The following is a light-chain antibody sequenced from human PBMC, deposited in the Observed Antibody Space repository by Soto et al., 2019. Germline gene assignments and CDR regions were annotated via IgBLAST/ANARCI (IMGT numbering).Light chain of an antibody. J-gene: IGKJ1*01. CDR1: QSVGSNY. CDR3: QQYGTPLWT. Sequence: EIVLTQSPGTLSLSPGERATLSCRASQSVGSNYLAWYQQKPGQSPRLLIYGASRRATGIPDRFSGSGSGTDFTLTISRLEPEDFAVYYCQQYGTPLWTF. CDR2: GAS. V-gene: IGKV3-20*01.